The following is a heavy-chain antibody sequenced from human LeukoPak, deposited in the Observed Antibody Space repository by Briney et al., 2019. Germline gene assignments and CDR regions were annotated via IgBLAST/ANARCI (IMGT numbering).Heavy chain of an antibody. CDR1: GFTFDDYG. Sequence: PGGSLRLSCAASGFTFDDYGMSWVRQAPGKGLEWVSGINWNGGSTGYADSVKGRFTISGDNAKNSLYLQMNSLRAEDTALYYCARDPTAHYYYYYMDVWGKGTTVTVSS. CDR3: ARDPTAHYYYYYMDV. CDR2: INWNGGST. V-gene: IGHV3-20*04. J-gene: IGHJ6*03.